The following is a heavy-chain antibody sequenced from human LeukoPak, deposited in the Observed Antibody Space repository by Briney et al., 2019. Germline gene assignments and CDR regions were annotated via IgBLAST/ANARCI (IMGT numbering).Heavy chain of an antibody. CDR1: GFTFSTYD. CDR3: ALGCAMNY. Sequence: SGGSLRLSCAASGFTFSTYDINWVRQAPGKGLEWVSGISGSGGGTYYADSVKGRITIFRDNSKNTLYLQMNSLRVEDTAVYYCALGCAMNYWGQGTLVTVSS. V-gene: IGHV3-23*01. J-gene: IGHJ4*02. D-gene: IGHD2-8*01. CDR2: ISGSGGGT.